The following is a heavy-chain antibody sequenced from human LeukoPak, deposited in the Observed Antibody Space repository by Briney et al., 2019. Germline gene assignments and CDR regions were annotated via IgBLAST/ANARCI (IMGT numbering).Heavy chain of an antibody. D-gene: IGHD3-16*01. CDR3: ARTYYDYVWGSYNFDY. V-gene: IGHV4-39*07. J-gene: IGHJ4*02. CDR1: GGSISSSSYY. CDR2: INHSGST. Sequence: SETLSLTCTVSGGSISSSSYYWGWIRQPPGKGLEWIGEINHSGSTNYNPSLKSRVTISVDTSKNQFSLKLSSVTAADTAVYYCARTYYDYVWGSYNFDYWGQGTLVTVSS.